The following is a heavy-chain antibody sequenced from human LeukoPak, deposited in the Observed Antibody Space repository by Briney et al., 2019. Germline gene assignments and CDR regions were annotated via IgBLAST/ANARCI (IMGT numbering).Heavy chain of an antibody. CDR2: IYSDNT. J-gene: IGHJ4*02. Sequence: GGSLRLSCTVSGFTVSSNSMSWVRQAPGKGLEWVSFIYSDNTHYSDSVKGRFTISRDNSKNTLYLQMNSLRAEDTAVYYCAKDHPDSSGYSYFDYWGQGALVTVSS. CDR3: AKDHPDSSGYSYFDY. D-gene: IGHD6-19*01. CDR1: GFTVSSNS. V-gene: IGHV3-66*03.